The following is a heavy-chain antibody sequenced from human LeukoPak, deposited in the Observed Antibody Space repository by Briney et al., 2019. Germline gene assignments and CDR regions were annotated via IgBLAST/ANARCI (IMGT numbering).Heavy chain of an antibody. V-gene: IGHV4-34*01. Sequence: SETLSLTCAVYGGSFSGYYWSWIRQPPGTGLEWIGEINDSGTPFYNPSLKSRLAISVDPSKNQFSVTLNSVTAADTALYYCARQSRSNSWFSGGPKALNWFDSWAQGTLVTVSS. CDR1: GGSFSGYY. D-gene: IGHD6-13*01. CDR2: INDSGTP. J-gene: IGHJ5*01. CDR3: ARQSRSNSWFSGGPKALNWFDS.